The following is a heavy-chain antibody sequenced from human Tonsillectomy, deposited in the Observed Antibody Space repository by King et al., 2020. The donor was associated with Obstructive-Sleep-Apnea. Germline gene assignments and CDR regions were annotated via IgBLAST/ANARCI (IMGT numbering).Heavy chain of an antibody. V-gene: IGHV3-13*04. J-gene: IGHJ3*02. CDR2: IGTAGDT. CDR1: GFTFSSYD. CDR3: ARMGAQDTFDI. D-gene: IGHD1-26*01. Sequence: VQLVESGGGLVQPGGSLRLSCAASGFTFSSYDMHWVRQATGKGLERVSAIGTAGDTYYPGSVKGRFTISRENVKNSLYLQMNSLRAGDTAVYFCARMGAQDTFDIWGQGTMVTVSS.